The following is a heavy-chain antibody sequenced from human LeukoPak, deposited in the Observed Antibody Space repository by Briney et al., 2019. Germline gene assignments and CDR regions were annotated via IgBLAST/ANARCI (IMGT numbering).Heavy chain of an antibody. J-gene: IGHJ4*02. CDR3: ARGGRPDY. CDR2: IYSGGTT. CDR1: GFTVNNNY. V-gene: IGHV3-53*01. Sequence: GGSLRLSCAASGFTVNNNYMTWVRQAPGKGLEWVSVIYSGGTTYYADSVKGRFTISRDNAKNSLYLQMSSLRAEDTAVYYCARGGRPDYWGQGTLVTVSS. D-gene: IGHD3-10*01.